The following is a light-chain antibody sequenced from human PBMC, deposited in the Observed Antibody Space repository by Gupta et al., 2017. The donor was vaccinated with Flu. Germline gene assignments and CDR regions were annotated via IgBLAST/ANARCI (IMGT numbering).Light chain of an antibody. CDR3: QHSHSYPLT. CDR2: GAS. Sequence: DIHMTQSPSTLSACVGYRVTITCRASQSISSWLAWYQEKPGTAPKLLIYGASSLEGGVPSRFSGSGSGTEFTLTISSLQPDDFATYYCQHSHSYPLTFGGWTKVEIK. J-gene: IGKJ4*01. V-gene: IGKV1-5*03. CDR1: QSISSW.